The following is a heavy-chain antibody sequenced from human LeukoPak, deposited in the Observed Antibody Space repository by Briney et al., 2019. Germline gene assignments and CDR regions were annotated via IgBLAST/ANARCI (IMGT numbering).Heavy chain of an antibody. CDR3: AKDIGTAWYFDL. D-gene: IGHD1/OR15-1a*01. V-gene: IGHV3-9*01. CDR2: ISWNSGSI. CDR1: RFTFDDYA. Sequence: GGSLRLSCAASRFTFDDYAMHWVRQAPGKGLEWVSGISWNSGSIGYADSVKGRFTISRDNAKNSLYLQMNSLRAEDTALYYCAKDIGTAWYFDLWGRGTLVTVSS. J-gene: IGHJ2*01.